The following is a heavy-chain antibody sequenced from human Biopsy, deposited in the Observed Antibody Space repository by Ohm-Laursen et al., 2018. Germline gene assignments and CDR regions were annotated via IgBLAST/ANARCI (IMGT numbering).Heavy chain of an antibody. CDR1: GSTLTALS. D-gene: IGHD1-1*01. Sequence: ASVTASCKVSGSTLTALSMHWVRQDPGSGLEWLGGFAPENGKTIYAQKFQGRITMTEDTSTDTAYMELSSLRSEDTAVYYCAADINVWNVNYWGQGTQVTVSS. CDR3: AADINVWNVNY. CDR2: FAPENGKT. V-gene: IGHV1-24*01. J-gene: IGHJ4*02.